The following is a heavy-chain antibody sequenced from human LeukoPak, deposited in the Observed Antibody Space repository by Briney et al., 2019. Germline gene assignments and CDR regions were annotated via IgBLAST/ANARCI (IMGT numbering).Heavy chain of an antibody. J-gene: IGHJ3*02. V-gene: IGHV3-7*01. Sequence: GGSLRLSCAASGFTFSTYWMSWVRQAPGKGLEWVANIKQDGSEKYYVDSVKGRFTISRDNAKNSLYLQMNSLRAEDTAVYYCARDKPWFGELSFDAFDIWGQGTMVTVSS. CDR3: ARDKPWFGELSFDAFDI. CDR2: IKQDGSEK. CDR1: GFTFSTYW. D-gene: IGHD3-10*01.